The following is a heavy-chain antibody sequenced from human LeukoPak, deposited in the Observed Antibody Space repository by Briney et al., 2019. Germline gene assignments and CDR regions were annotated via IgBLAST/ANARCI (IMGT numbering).Heavy chain of an antibody. CDR1: GASISSYY. CDR2: VHYSGIT. D-gene: IGHD1-1*01. J-gene: IGHJ4*02. V-gene: IGHV4-59*03. Sequence: PSETLSLTCTVSGASISSYYWSWIRQPPGQGLEWIGYVHYSGITYYNPSLQSRVTISLDTSKSQFSLKLSSVTAADTAVYYCASQLGGTTFHWGQGTLVTVSS. CDR3: ASQLGGTTFH.